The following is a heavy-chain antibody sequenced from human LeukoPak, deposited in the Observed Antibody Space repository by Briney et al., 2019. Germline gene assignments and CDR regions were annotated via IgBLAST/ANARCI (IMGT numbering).Heavy chain of an antibody. CDR2: ISSSGSTI. CDR3: ARVPSGSYYGDAFDI. J-gene: IGHJ3*02. CDR1: GFTFSDYY. D-gene: IGHD1-26*01. Sequence: GGSLRLSCAASGFTFSDYYMSWIRQAPGKGLEWVSYISSSGSTIYYADSVKGRFTTSRDNAKNSLYLQMNSLRAEDTAVYYCARVPSGSYYGDAFDIWGQGTMVTVSS. V-gene: IGHV3-11*01.